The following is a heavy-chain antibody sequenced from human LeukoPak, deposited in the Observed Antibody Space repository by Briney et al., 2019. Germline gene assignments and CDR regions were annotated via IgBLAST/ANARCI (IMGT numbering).Heavy chain of an antibody. Sequence: GASLILSCAASGFTFINYAMSWVGQAPGGGLEWGSAITGGGSGIYYADSMKSRFTISTDNSNNTPYLQINSLRAEATAVYYCAKWRDYGVLSGYYVSDYWGQGTLVTVSS. D-gene: IGHD3-9*01. J-gene: IGHJ4*02. CDR3: AKWRDYGVLSGYYVSDY. V-gene: IGHV3-23*01. CDR1: GFTFINYA. CDR2: ITGGGSGI.